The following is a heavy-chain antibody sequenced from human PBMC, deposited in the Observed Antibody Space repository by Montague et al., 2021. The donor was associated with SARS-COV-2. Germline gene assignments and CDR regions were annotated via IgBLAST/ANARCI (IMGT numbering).Heavy chain of an antibody. V-gene: IGHV4-4*07. J-gene: IGHJ4*02. CDR3: ARDVVAAPGTFDY. CDR2: VSVSGST. D-gene: IGHD6-13*01. Sequence: SETLSLTCTVSGDSISYFYWSWIRQPAGKGLEWIGLVSVSGSTNYNPSLNSRVTMSVDTSKKQFSLWLSPVSAADTAVYYCARDVVAAPGTFDYWGQGTLVTVSS. CDR1: GDSISYFY.